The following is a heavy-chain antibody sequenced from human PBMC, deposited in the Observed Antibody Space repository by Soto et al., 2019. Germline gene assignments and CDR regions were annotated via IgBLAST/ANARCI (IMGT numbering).Heavy chain of an antibody. CDR3: ARGGRSGSYLRTYYCMDV. CDR1: GDTFTGYY. Sequence: GDSVKVSCKASGDTFTGYYMHWVRQAPGQGLEWMGWINPNSGGTNYAQKFQGWVTMTRDTSISTAYMELSRLRSDDTAVYYCARGGRSGSYLRTYYCMDVWGQRPTVTVS. J-gene: IGHJ6*02. CDR2: INPNSGGT. D-gene: IGHD1-26*01. V-gene: IGHV1-2*04.